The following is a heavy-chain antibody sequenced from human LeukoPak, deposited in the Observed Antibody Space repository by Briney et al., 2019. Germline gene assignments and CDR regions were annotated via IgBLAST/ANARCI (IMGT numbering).Heavy chain of an antibody. V-gene: IGHV3-21*01. J-gene: IGHJ6*03. CDR3: ARVPPNDFWSGHYSYYYMNV. D-gene: IGHD3-3*01. Sequence: GGSLRLSCAASGFTFTRYSMNWVRQATGKGVEWVSSISSSSNYIFYADSVKGRFTISRDNAKNSLYLQMNSLRAEDTAVYYCARVPPNDFWSGHYSYYYMNVWGKGTPVIVSS. CDR1: GFTFTRYS. CDR2: ISSSSNYI.